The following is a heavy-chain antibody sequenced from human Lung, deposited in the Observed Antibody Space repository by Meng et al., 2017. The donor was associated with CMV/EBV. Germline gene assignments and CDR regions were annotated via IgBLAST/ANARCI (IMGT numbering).Heavy chain of an antibody. J-gene: IGHJ3*02. D-gene: IGHD2-8*01. Sequence: GEXXKISCAASGFTFSSYGMSWVRQAPGKGLEWVSTMSASGGSTKYADSVKGRFTISRDNSKNMLYLQMNSLRAEDTAVYYCAKDPSDIVLMDFAIYAFDIWGQGTVVTVTS. V-gene: IGHV3-23*01. CDR3: AKDPSDIVLMDFAIYAFDI. CDR2: MSASGGST. CDR1: GFTFSSYG.